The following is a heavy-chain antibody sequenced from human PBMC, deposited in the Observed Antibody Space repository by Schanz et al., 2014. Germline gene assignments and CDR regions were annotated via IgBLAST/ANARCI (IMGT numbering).Heavy chain of an antibody. V-gene: IGHV3-23*04. CDR3: ARKVVATIGGYYDN. D-gene: IGHD5-12*01. CDR1: GFNFSDYA. J-gene: IGHJ4*02. CDR2: ISGGGGTT. Sequence: EVQLVESGGGLVPPGGSLRLSCAASGFNFSDYAMCWVRQAPGKGLEWVSAISGGGGTTYYTDSVKGRFTISRDNSKNTLYLQMNSLRAEDTAVYYCARKVVATIGGYYDNWGQGTLVTVSS.